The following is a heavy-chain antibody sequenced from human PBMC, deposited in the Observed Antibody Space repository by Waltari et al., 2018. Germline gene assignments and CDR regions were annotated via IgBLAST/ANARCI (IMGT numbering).Heavy chain of an antibody. CDR2: ISYDGSNK. J-gene: IGHJ3*02. V-gene: IGHV3-30-3*01. CDR1: GFTFSSYA. Sequence: QVQLVESGGGVVQPGRSLRLSCAASGFTFSSYAMHWARQAPGKGLEWVAVISYDGSNKYYADSVKGRFTISRDNSKSTLYLQMNSLRAEDTAVYYCARESGTGDAFDIWGQGTMVTVSS. CDR3: ARESGTGDAFDI. D-gene: IGHD1-1*01.